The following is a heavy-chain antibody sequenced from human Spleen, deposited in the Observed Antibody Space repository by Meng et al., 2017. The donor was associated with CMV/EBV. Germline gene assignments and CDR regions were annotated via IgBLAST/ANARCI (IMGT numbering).Heavy chain of an antibody. J-gene: IGHJ6*02. CDR3: AKGGGERVTFDAMDV. D-gene: IGHD2-21*02. CDR2: ITWDVVST. CDR1: GFTFDDYT. V-gene: IGHV3-43*01. Sequence: GESLKISCAASGFTFDDYTMHWVRQAPGKGLEWVSLITWDVVSTYYADSVKGRFTISRDNSKNSLYLQMNSLRTEDNALYYCAKGGGERVTFDAMDVWGQGTTVTVSS.